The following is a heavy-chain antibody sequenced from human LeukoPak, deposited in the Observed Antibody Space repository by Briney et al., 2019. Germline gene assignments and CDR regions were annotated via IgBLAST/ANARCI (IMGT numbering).Heavy chain of an antibody. CDR3: ARDRHKYNYDSGGYPPY. J-gene: IGHJ4*02. CDR1: GFSFSSCA. D-gene: IGHD3-22*01. Sequence: PGRSLRLSCAVSGFSFSSCAMSWVRQAPGKGLEWVSAISGSGGNTYYADSVKGRFTISRDNAKNSLYLQMNTLRAEDTAVYYCARDRHKYNYDSGGYPPYWGQGTLVTVSS. V-gene: IGHV3-23*01. CDR2: ISGSGGNT.